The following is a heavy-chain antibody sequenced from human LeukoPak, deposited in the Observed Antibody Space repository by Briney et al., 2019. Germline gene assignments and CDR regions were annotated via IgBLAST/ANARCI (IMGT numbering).Heavy chain of an antibody. CDR3: ARNSPGDRFDY. V-gene: IGHV1-2*02. CDR1: GYTFTGYY. J-gene: IGHJ4*02. Sequence: ASVKVSCKASGYTFTGYYIHWVRQAPGQGLEWMGWINPSTGGTMYPQKFQGRVTVTRDTSISTAYMDLRSLRSDDTAVYYCARNSPGDRFDYWGQGTLVTVSS. D-gene: IGHD2-2*01. CDR2: INPSTGGT.